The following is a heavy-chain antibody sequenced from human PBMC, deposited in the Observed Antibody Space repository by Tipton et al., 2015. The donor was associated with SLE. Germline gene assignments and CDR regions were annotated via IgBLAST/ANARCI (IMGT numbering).Heavy chain of an antibody. CDR2: INSDGSTT. D-gene: IGHD3-10*01. CDR1: GFTFSNYW. V-gene: IGHV3-74*01. J-gene: IGHJ4*02. Sequence: SLRLSCAASGFTFSNYWIHWVRQAPGKGLVWVSRINSDGSTTRYADSVKGRFTISRDNTNNTLYLQMNSLRAEDTAVYYCARPYGSGSFYPDYWGQGTLVTVSS. CDR3: ARPYGSGSFYPDY.